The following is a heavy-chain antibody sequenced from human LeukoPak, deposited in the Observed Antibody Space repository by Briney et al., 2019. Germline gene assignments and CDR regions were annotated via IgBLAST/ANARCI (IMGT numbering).Heavy chain of an antibody. CDR1: GFTFSSYG. CDR3: AKDRWDTMVRGVFDY. V-gene: IGHV3-30*18. Sequence: GGSLRLSCAASGFTFSSYGMHWVRQAPGKGLEWVAVISYDGSNKYYADSVKGRFTISRDNSKNTLYLQMNSLRAEDTAVYYCAKDRWDTMVRGVFDYWGQGTLVTVSS. CDR2: ISYDGSNK. J-gene: IGHJ4*02. D-gene: IGHD3-10*01.